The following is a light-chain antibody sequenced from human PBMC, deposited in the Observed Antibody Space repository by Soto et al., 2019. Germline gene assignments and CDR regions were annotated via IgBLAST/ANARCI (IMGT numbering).Light chain of an antibody. V-gene: IGKV1-39*01. CDR1: QSIGTY. CDR2: LAS. Sequence: DIQMTQSPASLSAPAGDRVAITCRASQSIGTYLNWYQQQPGKAPKVLIYLASNLQSGVPTRFSGSGSGTDFTLTISSVQPEDFATYCCQQSYDTPWTFGQGAKVEIK. J-gene: IGKJ1*01. CDR3: QQSYDTPWT.